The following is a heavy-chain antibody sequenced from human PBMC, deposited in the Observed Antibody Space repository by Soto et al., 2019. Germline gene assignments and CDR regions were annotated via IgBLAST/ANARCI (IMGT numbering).Heavy chain of an antibody. Sequence: ALQTLCLRRSVVGGKSISYYWSWIRQPPGKGLEWIGYIYYSGSTNYNPSLKSRVTISVDTSKNQFSLKLSSVTAADTAVYYCARSIDPSGQRTLLTVSS. CDR2: IYYSGST. V-gene: IGHV4-59*08. CDR1: GGKSISYY. CDR3: ARSIDP. J-gene: IGHJ5*02.